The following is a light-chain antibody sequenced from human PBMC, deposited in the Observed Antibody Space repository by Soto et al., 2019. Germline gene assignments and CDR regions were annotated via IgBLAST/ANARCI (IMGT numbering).Light chain of an antibody. CDR2: LGS. CDR1: QSLLHSTGRYY. V-gene: IGKV2-28*01. J-gene: IGKJ4*01. CDR3: IQALQTPFT. Sequence: DIVMTQSPLSLPVTPGEPAYISCRSSQSLLHSTGRYYLDWYLQKPGQSPQLLIYLGSHRASGVPDRFSGSGSGTDFTLTISRVEAEDVGIYYCIQALQTPFTFGGGTRVEIK.